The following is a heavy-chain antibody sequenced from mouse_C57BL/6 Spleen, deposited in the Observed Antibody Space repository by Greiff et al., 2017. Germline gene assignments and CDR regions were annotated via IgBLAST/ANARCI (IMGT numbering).Heavy chain of an antibody. Sequence: ESGYSFTGYYMNWVKQSPEKSLEWIGEINPSTGGTTYNQKFKAKATLTVDKSSSTAYMQLKSLTSEDSAVYYCARVAPTYFDVWGTGTTVTVSS. J-gene: IGHJ1*03. CDR1: GYSFTGYY. V-gene: IGHV1-42*01. D-gene: IGHD1-1*01. CDR2: INPSTGGT. CDR3: ARVAPTYFDV.